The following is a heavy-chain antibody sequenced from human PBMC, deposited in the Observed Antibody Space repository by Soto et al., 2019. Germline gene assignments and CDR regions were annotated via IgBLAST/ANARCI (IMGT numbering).Heavy chain of an antibody. Sequence: HPGGSLRLSCAASGFTFSSYAMSWVRQAPGKGLEWVSAISGSGGSTYYADSVKGRFTISRDNSKNTLYLQMNSLRAEDTAVYYCAKSTLSIVVVPAAILSDPSDKNWYFDLWGRGTLVTVSS. D-gene: IGHD2-2*02. CDR1: GFTFSSYA. CDR2: ISGSGGST. V-gene: IGHV3-23*01. J-gene: IGHJ2*01. CDR3: AKSTLSIVVVPAAILSDPSDKNWYFDL.